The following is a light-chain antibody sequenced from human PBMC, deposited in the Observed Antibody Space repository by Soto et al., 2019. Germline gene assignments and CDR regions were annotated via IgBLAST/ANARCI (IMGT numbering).Light chain of an antibody. J-gene: IGLJ2*01. CDR1: SSDVGGSNY. V-gene: IGLV2-14*01. Sequence: QSALTQPASVSGSPGQSITISCTGTSSDVGGSNYVSWYQQHPGKAPKLMIYDVSNRPSGVSDRFYGSKSGNTASLTISGLQAEDEADYYCNSYTSSNTLVVFGGGTKLTVL. CDR2: DVS. CDR3: NSYTSSNTLVV.